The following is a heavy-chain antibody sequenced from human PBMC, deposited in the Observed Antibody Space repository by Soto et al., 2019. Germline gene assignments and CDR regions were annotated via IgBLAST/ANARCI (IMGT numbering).Heavy chain of an antibody. Sequence: EVQLVESGGDLVQPGGSLRLSCAASEFTFSFYWMTWVRQAPGKGLEWVASIKEDGTEQYYVDSVKGRFTVSRDNAKNSLYRQMNNLRVEDTAVYYCARDRSSAYLGQGTLVTVSS. CDR1: EFTFSFYW. V-gene: IGHV3-7*01. J-gene: IGHJ4*02. D-gene: IGHD3-3*01. CDR3: ARDRSSAY. CDR2: IKEDGTEQ.